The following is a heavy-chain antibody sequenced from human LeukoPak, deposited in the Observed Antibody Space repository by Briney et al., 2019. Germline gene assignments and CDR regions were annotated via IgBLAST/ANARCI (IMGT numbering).Heavy chain of an antibody. D-gene: IGHD3-10*01. J-gene: IGHJ6*03. CDR3: ARDLGFIYYMDV. Sequence: PGGSLRLSCAASGFTFDDYSMSWVRQAPGKWLEWVSGINWNGGSTGYADSVKGRFTISRDNAKNSLYLQMNSLRAEDTALYYCARDLGFIYYMDVWGKGTTVTVSS. CDR1: GFTFDDYS. CDR2: INWNGGST. V-gene: IGHV3-20*04.